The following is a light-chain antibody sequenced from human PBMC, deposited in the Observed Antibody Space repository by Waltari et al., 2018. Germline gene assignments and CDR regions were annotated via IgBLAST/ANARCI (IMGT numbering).Light chain of an antibody. CDR3: QQSYSFPPVT. CDR2: DAS. Sequence: DIQMTQSPSSLSASVGDRVTITYRASQSISTFLNWYQQKPGKAPNLLIYDASSLQSGVPSRFSGSGSGTDFTLTISSLQPEDFATYYCQQSYSFPPVTFGQGTRLEI. J-gene: IGKJ2*01. CDR1: QSISTF. V-gene: IGKV1-39*01.